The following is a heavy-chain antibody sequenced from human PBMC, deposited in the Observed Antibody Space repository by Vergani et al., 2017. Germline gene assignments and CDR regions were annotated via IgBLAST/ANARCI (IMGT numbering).Heavy chain of an antibody. D-gene: IGHD3-16*01. CDR1: GFTFSSYA. J-gene: IGHJ6*03. V-gene: IGHV4-34*01. CDR2: INHSGST. Sequence: VQLLESGGGLVQPGGSLRLSCAASGFTFSSYAMSWVRQAPGKGLEWIGEINHSGSTNYNPSLKSRVTISVDTSKNQFSLKLSSVTAADTAVYYCARGSWGNRRPYYYMDVWGKGTTVTVSS. CDR3: ARGSWGNRRPYYYMDV.